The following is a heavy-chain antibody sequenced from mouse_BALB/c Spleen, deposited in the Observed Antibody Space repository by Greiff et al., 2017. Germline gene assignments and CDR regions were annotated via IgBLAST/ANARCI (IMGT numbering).Heavy chain of an antibody. CDR2: IWRGGST. J-gene: IGHJ1*01. CDR3: AKHNNYGSLLSYFDV. D-gene: IGHD1-1*01. V-gene: IGHV2-5-1*01. CDR1: GFSLTSYG. Sequence: QVQLQQSGPSLVQPSQSLSITCTVSGFSLTSYGVHWVRQSPGKGLEWLGVIWRGGSTDYNAAFMSRLSITKDNSKSQVFLKMNSLQTDDTAMYYCAKHNNYGSLLSYFDVWGAGTTVTVSS.